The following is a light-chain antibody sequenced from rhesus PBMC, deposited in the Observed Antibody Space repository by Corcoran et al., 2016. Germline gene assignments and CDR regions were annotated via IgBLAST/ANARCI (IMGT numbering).Light chain of an antibody. Sequence: DIQMTQSPSSLSASVGDRVTITCRASQGINNYLAWFQQKPGETPKLLIYEASSLQSGIPSRFSGSGSGTDFTLTISSLQSEDFATYYCQHYYSYPYSFGQGTKVEI. J-gene: IGKJ2*01. CDR1: QGINNY. CDR3: QHYYSYPYS. V-gene: IGKV1-25*01. CDR2: EAS.